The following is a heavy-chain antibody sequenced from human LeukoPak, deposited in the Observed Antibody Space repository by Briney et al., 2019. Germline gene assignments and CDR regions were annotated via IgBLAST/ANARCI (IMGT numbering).Heavy chain of an antibody. D-gene: IGHD1-1*01. J-gene: IGHJ4*02. V-gene: IGHV1-2*02. Sequence: GASVKVSCKESGDTFIGYYIRWLRQAPGQGLEWMGWINPSNGGTNYAQRFQGRVAMTRDTTISTAYMEMSRLTFDDTAVYYCASGPTLGTTHPYFDYWGQGTLVTVSS. CDR1: GDTFIGYY. CDR3: ASGPTLGTTHPYFDY. CDR2: INPSNGGT.